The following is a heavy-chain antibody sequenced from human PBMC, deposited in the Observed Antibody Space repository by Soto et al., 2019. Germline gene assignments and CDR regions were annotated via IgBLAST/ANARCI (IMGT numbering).Heavy chain of an antibody. CDR2: ISYDGSNK. CDR3: ASFPDIVVVPAAISGPDYYFDY. J-gene: IGHJ4*02. CDR1: GFTFSSYA. V-gene: IGHV3-30-3*01. D-gene: IGHD2-2*01. Sequence: GGSLRLSCAASGFTFSSYAMHWVRQAPGKGLEWVAVISYDGSNKYYADSVKGRFTISRDNSKNTLYLQMNSLRAEDTAVYYCASFPDIVVVPAAISGPDYYFDYWGQGTLVTVSS.